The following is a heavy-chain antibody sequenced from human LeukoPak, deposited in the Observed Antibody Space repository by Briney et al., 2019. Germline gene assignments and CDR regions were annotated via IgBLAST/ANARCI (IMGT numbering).Heavy chain of an antibody. V-gene: IGHV1-2*06. J-gene: IGHJ4*02. Sequence: ASVKVSCKASGYTFIGYYMHWVRQALGQGLEWMGRINPNSGGTNYAQKFQGRVTMTREMSISTAYMELSRLRSDDTAVYYCARTEEFDYWGQGTLVTVSS. CDR2: INPNSGGT. CDR1: GYTFIGYY. CDR3: ARTEEFDY.